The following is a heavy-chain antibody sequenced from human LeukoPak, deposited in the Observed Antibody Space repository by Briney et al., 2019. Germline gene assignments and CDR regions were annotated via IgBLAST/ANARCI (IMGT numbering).Heavy chain of an antibody. D-gene: IGHD6-13*01. V-gene: IGHV3-48*02. CDR3: ARDRRAAAAVYGMDVAVYGMDV. CDR1: GFSFYSSS. Sequence: GGSLRLSCAASGFSFYSSSMSWVRQAPGKGLEWVSYIDSSASTIYYADSVKGRFTISRDNAKNSLYLQMNSLRDEDTAVYYCARDRRAAAAVYGMDVAVYGMDVWGQGTTVTVSS. CDR2: IDSSASTI. J-gene: IGHJ6*02.